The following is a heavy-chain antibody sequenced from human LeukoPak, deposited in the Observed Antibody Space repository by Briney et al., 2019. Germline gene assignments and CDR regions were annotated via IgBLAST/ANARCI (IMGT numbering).Heavy chain of an antibody. Sequence: VASVKVPCKASGYTFTGYYMHWVRQAPGQGLEWMGWINPNSGGTNYAQKLQGRVTMTTDTSTSTAYMELRSLRSDDTAVYYCARKGDNDFWSGSGYYYMDVWGKGTTVTVSS. V-gene: IGHV1-2*02. J-gene: IGHJ6*03. CDR2: INPNSGGT. CDR3: ARKGDNDFWSGSGYYYMDV. D-gene: IGHD3-3*01. CDR1: GYTFTGYY.